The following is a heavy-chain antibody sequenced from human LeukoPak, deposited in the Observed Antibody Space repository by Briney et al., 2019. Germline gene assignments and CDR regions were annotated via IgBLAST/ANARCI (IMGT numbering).Heavy chain of an antibody. V-gene: IGHV5-10-1*01. CDR3: ARRALPPAYCGGDCFDAFDI. D-gene: IGHD2-21*02. Sequence: GESLKISCKGSGYSFTSYWISWMRQMPGKGLEWMGRIDPSDSYTNYSPSFQGHVTISADKSISTAYLQWSSLKASDTAMYYCARRALPPAYCGGDCFDAFDIWGQGTMVTVSS. CDR2: IDPSDSYT. J-gene: IGHJ3*02. CDR1: GYSFTSYW.